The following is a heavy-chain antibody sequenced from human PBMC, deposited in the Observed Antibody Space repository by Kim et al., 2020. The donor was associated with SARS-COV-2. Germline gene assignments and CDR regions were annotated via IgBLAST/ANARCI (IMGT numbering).Heavy chain of an antibody. CDR3: ARLSFGSSGYYYGGFDY. CDR1: GGSISSSSYY. Sequence: SETLSLTCTVSGGSISSSSYYWGWIRQPPGKGLEWIGTIYYSGSTYYNSSLKSRVTTSVDTSKNQFSLKLSSVTAADTAVYYCARLSFGSSGYYYGGFDYWGQGTLVSVSS. D-gene: IGHD3-22*01. CDR2: IYYSGST. V-gene: IGHV4-39*01. J-gene: IGHJ4*02.